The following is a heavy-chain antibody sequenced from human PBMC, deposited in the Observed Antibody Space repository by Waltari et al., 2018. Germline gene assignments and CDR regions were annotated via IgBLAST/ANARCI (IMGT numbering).Heavy chain of an antibody. CDR2: IVSSNSYT. V-gene: IGHV3-21*01. CDR3: ASALTIFDGFGY. Sequence: EVQLVESGGGLVKPGGSLRLSCAASGFTFSSYSMNWVRQAPGKGLEGVLAIVSSNSYTDYAGSVKGRCTSSRDNAKNALYLQMNSLRAEDTAVYYCASALTIFDGFGYWGQGTLVTVSS. J-gene: IGHJ4*02. D-gene: IGHD3-3*01. CDR1: GFTFSSYS.